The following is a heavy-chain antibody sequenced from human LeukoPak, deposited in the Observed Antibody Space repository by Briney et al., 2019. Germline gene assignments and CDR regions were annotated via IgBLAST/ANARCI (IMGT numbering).Heavy chain of an antibody. V-gene: IGHV1-18*01. CDR3: ARTRRAQTLYYFDY. CDR2: ISAYNGNT. J-gene: IGHJ4*02. Sequence: ASVKVSCKASGYTFTSYGISWVRQAPGQGLEWMGWISAYNGNTNYAQKLQGRVTMTTDTSTSTAYMELRSLRSDDTAVYYCARTRRAQTLYYFDYWGQGTLVTVSS. CDR1: GYTFTSYG.